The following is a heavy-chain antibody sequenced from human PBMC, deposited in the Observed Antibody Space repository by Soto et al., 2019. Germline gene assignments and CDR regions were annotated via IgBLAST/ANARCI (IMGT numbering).Heavy chain of an antibody. Sequence: QVQLVQSGAEVKKPGSSVKVSCKASGGTFGSYAISWVRQAPGQGLEWMGGIIPIPGTANYAQKFQGRVTIAADESTTTAYMKLSSLRSEDTAVSYCARSQGSRTSIEIYYYYYYGMDVWGQGTTVTVSS. J-gene: IGHJ6*02. CDR1: GGTFGSYA. CDR3: ARSQGSRTSIEIYYYYYYGMDV. CDR2: IIPIPGTA. V-gene: IGHV1-69*01. D-gene: IGHD2-2*01.